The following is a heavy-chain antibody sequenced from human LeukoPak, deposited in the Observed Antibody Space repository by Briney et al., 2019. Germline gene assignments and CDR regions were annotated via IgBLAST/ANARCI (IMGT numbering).Heavy chain of an antibody. D-gene: IGHD3-3*01. J-gene: IGHJ4*02. V-gene: IGHV4-38-2*01. CDR2: IFRVGGT. CDR1: GYSISIAYA. Sequence: PSETLPLTCAVSGYSISIAYALGWIRQPPGKGLEWIGGIFRVGGTSYNPSVNSRVTMSIATANTRISLQLTSVTAADTAVYYCARYDSRGSGSTQLEYWGQGILVTISS. CDR3: ARYDSRGSGSTQLEY.